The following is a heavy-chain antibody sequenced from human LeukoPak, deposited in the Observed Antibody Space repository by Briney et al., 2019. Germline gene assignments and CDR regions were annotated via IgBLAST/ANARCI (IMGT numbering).Heavy chain of an antibody. CDR3: ARAYSRGYSYSVGY. CDR1: GFTFSNAW. Sequence: PGGSLRLSCAAPGFTFSNAWMSWVRQAPGKGLEWVGRIKSKTDGGTTDYAAPVKGRFTISRDNSKNTLYLQMNSLRAEDTAVYYCARAYSRGYSYSVGYWGQGTLVTVSS. V-gene: IGHV3-15*01. J-gene: IGHJ4*02. D-gene: IGHD5-18*01. CDR2: IKSKTDGGTT.